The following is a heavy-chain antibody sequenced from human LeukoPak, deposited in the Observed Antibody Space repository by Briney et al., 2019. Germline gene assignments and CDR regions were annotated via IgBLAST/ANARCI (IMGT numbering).Heavy chain of an antibody. D-gene: IGHD6-19*01. CDR1: GFTFSSYS. CDR2: ISSISSYI. V-gene: IGHV3-21*01. Sequence: GGSLRLSCAASGFTFSSYSMNWVRQAPGKGLEWVSSISSISSYIYYADSVKGRFTISRDNAKNSLYLKMNSLRAEDRAVYYCAREIFHEGYSSGWWLPFDYWAREPWSPSPQ. J-gene: IGHJ4*02. CDR3: AREIFHEGYSSGWWLPFDY.